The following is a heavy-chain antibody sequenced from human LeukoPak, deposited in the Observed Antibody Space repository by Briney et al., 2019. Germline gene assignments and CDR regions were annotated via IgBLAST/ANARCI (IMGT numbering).Heavy chain of an antibody. Sequence: SETLSLTCTVSGGSISDYYWSWIRQSPGKGLEWIGYICNCGVTNYNPSLKSRVTISVDTSKNQFSLKLSSVTAADTAVYYCARSIVVVPAAITQGGDFDYWGQGTLVTVSS. CDR2: ICNCGVT. V-gene: IGHV4-59*12. CDR3: ARSIVVVPAAITQGGDFDY. J-gene: IGHJ4*02. CDR1: GGSISDYY. D-gene: IGHD2-2*02.